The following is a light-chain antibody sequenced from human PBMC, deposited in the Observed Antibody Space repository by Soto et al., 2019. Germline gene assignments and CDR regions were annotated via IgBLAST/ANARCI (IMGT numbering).Light chain of an antibody. Sequence: DIQMTQSPSTLSASVGDRVTITCRASQTITTWLAWYQQKPGTAPKVLIYKVSSLQSGVPSRFSGSGSGTELTHPSSSQQPDEFATYYCHQYDSYPLTFGGGTKVEIK. V-gene: IGKV1-5*03. J-gene: IGKJ4*01. CDR1: QTITTW. CDR3: HQYDSYPLT. CDR2: KVS.